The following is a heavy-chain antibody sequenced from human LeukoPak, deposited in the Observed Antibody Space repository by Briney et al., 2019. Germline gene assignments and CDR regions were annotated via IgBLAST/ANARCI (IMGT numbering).Heavy chain of an antibody. Sequence: ASVKVSCKASGYTFTSYDINWVRQATGQGLEWMGWMNPNSGNTGYAQKFQGRVTMTRNTSISTAYMELSSLRSEDTAVYYCARDGWDYYGSGSYYRYWGQGTLVTVSS. CDR3: ARDGWDYYGSGSYYRY. CDR2: MNPNSGNT. CDR1: GYTFTSYD. V-gene: IGHV1-8*01. J-gene: IGHJ4*02. D-gene: IGHD3-10*01.